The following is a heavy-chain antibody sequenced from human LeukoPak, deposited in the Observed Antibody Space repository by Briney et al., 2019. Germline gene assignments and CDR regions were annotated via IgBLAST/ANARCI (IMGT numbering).Heavy chain of an antibody. V-gene: IGHV4-61*02. Sequence: SQTLSLTCTVSGGSISSRGYYWSWIRQPAGKGLEWIGRIYASGSTNYNPSLKSRVSISVDTSKIQFSLKLSSVTAADTAVYYCAREHSYGSGYYYYMDVWGKGTTVTVSS. CDR3: AREHSYGSGYYYYMDV. CDR1: GGSISSRGYY. CDR2: IYASGST. J-gene: IGHJ6*03. D-gene: IGHD3-10*01.